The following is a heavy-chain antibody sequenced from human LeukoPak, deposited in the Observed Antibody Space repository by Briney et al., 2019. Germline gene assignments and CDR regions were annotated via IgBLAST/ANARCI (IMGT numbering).Heavy chain of an antibody. CDR3: AKDRSESGSYPDY. Sequence: GGSLRLSCAASGCTFSSYGMHWVRQAPGKGLEWVAVISYDGSNKYYADSVKGRFTISRDNSKNTLYLQMNSLRAEDTAVYYCAKDRSESGSYPDYWGQGTLVTVSS. CDR1: GCTFSSYG. J-gene: IGHJ4*02. CDR2: ISYDGSNK. D-gene: IGHD1-26*01. V-gene: IGHV3-30*18.